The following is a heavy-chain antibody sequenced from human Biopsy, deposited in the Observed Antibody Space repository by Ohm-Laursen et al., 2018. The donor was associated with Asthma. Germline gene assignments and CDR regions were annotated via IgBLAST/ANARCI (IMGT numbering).Heavy chain of an antibody. CDR2: IKHDGTEK. V-gene: IGHV3-7*01. Sequence: GQTLSLTCAASGFTFGDYWMSWVRQVPGKGLEWVANIKHDGTEKNHVDPLKGRFTISRDNAKNSLYLQMNSLRAEDTAVYYCARTFHFWSPYHAEHYQLWGQGTLVTVPS. CDR1: GFTFGDYW. D-gene: IGHD3-3*02. CDR3: ARTFHFWSPYHAEHYQL. J-gene: IGHJ1*01.